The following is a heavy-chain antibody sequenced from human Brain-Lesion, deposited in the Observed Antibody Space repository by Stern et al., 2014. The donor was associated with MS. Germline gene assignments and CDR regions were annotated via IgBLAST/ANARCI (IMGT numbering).Heavy chain of an antibody. J-gene: IGHJ4*02. V-gene: IGHV1-24*01. D-gene: IGHD1-26*01. CDR2: FDPEDCET. Sequence: QVQLQQSGAEVKKPGASVKVSCKVSGYTLTELSMHWVRQAPRKGLEWMGGFDPEDCETIYAQKFQGRVTMTEDTSTDTAYMELSSLRSEDTAVYYCATLSPGAGGNYYRHFDYWGQGTLVTVSS. CDR3: ATLSPGAGGNYYRHFDY. CDR1: GYTLTELS.